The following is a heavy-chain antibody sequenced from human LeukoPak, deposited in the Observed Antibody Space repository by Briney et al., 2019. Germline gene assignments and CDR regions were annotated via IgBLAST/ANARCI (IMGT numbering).Heavy chain of an antibody. J-gene: IGHJ4*02. CDR3: ARHYKSTRTTVFDY. CDR2: INHSGST. D-gene: IGHD4-17*01. CDR1: GGSFSGYY. Sequence: SETLSLTCAVYGGSFSGYYWSWIRQPPGKGLERIGEINHSGSTNYNPSLKSRVTISVDASKNLFALKLSSVSAADTAVYYCARHYKSTRTTVFDYWGQGTLVTVSS. V-gene: IGHV4-34*01.